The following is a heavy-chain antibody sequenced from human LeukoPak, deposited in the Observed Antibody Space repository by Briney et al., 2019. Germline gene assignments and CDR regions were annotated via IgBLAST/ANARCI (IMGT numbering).Heavy chain of an antibody. CDR1: GFTFSSYS. CDR3: ARSSGSYGFDP. J-gene: IGHJ5*02. V-gene: IGHV3-21*01. Sequence: GGSLRLSCAASGFTFSSYSMNWVRQAPGKGLEWVSSISSSSSYIYYADSVKGRFTISRDNAKNSLYLQMNSLRAEDTAVYYCARSSGSYGFDPWGQGTLVTVSS. D-gene: IGHD1-26*01. CDR2: ISSSSSYI.